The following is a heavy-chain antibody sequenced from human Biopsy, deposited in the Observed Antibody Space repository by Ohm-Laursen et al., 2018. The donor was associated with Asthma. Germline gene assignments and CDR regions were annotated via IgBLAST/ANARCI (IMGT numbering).Heavy chain of an antibody. J-gene: IGHJ5*02. D-gene: IGHD6-19*01. Sequence: SDTLSLTCDVYPGSISGFFWTWIRQSPGKGLEWIGETNERGITNNNPSLKSRVIISIDTYWNRVSLKLTSVTAADTAIYYCARSIAVAGVPFDPWGQGPLVTVSS. V-gene: IGHV4-34*01. CDR3: ARSIAVAGVPFDP. CDR1: PGSISGFF. CDR2: TNERGIT.